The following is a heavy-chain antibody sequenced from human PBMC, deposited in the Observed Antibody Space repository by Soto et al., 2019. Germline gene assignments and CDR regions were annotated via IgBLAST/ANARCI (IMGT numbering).Heavy chain of an antibody. Sequence: WWSLRLSCAVSVFTFSNYGLSWFRQPPGKGLEWVSGISDSGATSYYADPVKGRVTISKDNSKNTLYLQMNSLRAEDTAVYYWGKGQGGAGTYYQFDDWGQGTLVTVSS. J-gene: IGHJ4*01. CDR2: ISDSGATS. D-gene: IGHD3-10*01. CDR3: GKGQGGAGTYYQFDD. CDR1: VFTFSNYG. V-gene: IGHV3-23*01.